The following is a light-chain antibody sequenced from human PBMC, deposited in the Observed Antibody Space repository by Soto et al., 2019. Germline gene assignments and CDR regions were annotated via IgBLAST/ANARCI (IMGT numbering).Light chain of an antibody. J-gene: IGLJ3*02. V-gene: IGLV1-40*01. CDR3: QSYDSSLSDWV. CDR1: SSNIGSGYD. CDR2: GNT. Sequence: SVLTQPPSVSGAPGQRVTISCTGSSSNIGSGYDVHWYQPLPGTAPKLLIYGNTNRPSGVPDRFSGSKSGTSASLAITGLQAEDESDYYCQSYDSSLSDWVFGGGTKLTVL.